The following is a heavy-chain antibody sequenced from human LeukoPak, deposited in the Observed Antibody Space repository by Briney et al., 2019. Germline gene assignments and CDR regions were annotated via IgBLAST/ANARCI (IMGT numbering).Heavy chain of an antibody. D-gene: IGHD3-10*02. V-gene: IGHV3-11*04. CDR3: AELGITMIGGV. CDR2: ISSSGSTI. J-gene: IGHJ6*03. CDR1: GFGFSDSY. Sequence: GGSLRLSCVVSGFGFSDSYMTWIRQTPGKGLEWVSYISSSGSTIYYADSVKGRFTISRDNAKNSLYLQMNSLRAEDTAVYYCAELGITMIGGVWGKGTTVTISS.